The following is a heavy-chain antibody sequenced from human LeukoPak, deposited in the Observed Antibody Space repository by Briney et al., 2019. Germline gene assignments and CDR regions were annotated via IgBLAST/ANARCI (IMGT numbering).Heavy chain of an antibody. Sequence: SETLSLTCAVYGGSFSGYYWSWIRQPPGKGLEWIGEINHSGSTNYNPSLKSRVTISVDTSKNQFSLKLSSVTAADTAVYYCARGVPHDFWSGYYAGFDYWGQGTLVTVSS. J-gene: IGHJ4*02. CDR1: GGSFSGYY. D-gene: IGHD3-3*01. V-gene: IGHV4-34*01. CDR2: INHSGST. CDR3: ARGVPHDFWSGYYAGFDY.